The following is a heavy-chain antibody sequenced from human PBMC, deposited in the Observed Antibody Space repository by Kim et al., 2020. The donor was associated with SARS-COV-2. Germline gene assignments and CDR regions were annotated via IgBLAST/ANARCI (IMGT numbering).Heavy chain of an antibody. CDR1: GGSFSGYY. Sequence: SETLSLTCAVYGGSFSGYYWSWIRQPPGKGLEWIGEINHSGSTNYNPSLKSRVTISVDTSKNQFSLKLSSVTAADTAVYYCARSSGVLRYFDWLSVPYGMDVWGQGTTVTVSS. D-gene: IGHD3-9*01. CDR3: ARSSGVLRYFDWLSVPYGMDV. CDR2: INHSGST. J-gene: IGHJ6*02. V-gene: IGHV4-34*01.